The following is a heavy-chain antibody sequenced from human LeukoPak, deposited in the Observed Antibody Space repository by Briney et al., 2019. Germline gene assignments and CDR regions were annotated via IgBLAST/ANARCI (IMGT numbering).Heavy chain of an antibody. Sequence: AGGSLRLSCAASGFTVSSNYMSWVRQAPGKGLERVSVIYSGGSTYYADSVKGRFTISRHNSKNTLYLQMNSPRAEDTAVYYCARQYCSGGSCYLDYFDHWGQGTLVTVSS. D-gene: IGHD2-15*01. CDR2: IYSGGST. CDR3: ARQYCSGGSCYLDYFDH. J-gene: IGHJ4*02. CDR1: GFTVSSNY. V-gene: IGHV3-53*04.